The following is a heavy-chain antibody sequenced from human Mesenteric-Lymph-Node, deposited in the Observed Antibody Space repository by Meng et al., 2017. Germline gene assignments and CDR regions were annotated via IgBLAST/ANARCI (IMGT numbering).Heavy chain of an antibody. CDR1: GYTFTSYA. CDR3: ARGGYSSGWYLTKD. Sequence: QVRPVQSVSELKKPGASVKVSCKASGYTFTSYAMNWVRQAPGQGLEWMGWINTNTGNPTYAQGFTGRFVFSLDTSVSTAYLQISSLKAEDTAVYYCARGGYSSGWYLTKDWGQGTLVTDSS. D-gene: IGHD6-19*01. CDR2: INTNTGNP. V-gene: IGHV7-4-1*02. J-gene: IGHJ4*02.